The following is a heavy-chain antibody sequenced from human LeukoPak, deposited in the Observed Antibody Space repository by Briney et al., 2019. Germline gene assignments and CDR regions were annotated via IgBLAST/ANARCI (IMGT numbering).Heavy chain of an antibody. V-gene: IGHV3-7*01. CDR1: GFTFSSYW. CDR3: ARDVWTGVAVSDY. J-gene: IGHJ4*02. CDR2: IKEDGSIQ. D-gene: IGHD6-19*01. Sequence: GSLRLSCVASGFTFSSYWMTWVRQAPGKGLKWLANIKEDGSIQYYLDSVRGRFTISRDNAKTSVYLQLNSLRADDTAVYYCARDVWTGVAVSDYWGQGTLVTVSS.